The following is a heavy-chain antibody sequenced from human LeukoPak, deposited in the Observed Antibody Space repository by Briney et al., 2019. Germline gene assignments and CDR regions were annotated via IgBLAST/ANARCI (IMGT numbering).Heavy chain of an antibody. CDR3: ARDLVRMTYDAFDI. CDR2: IYYSGST. D-gene: IGHD2-21*02. J-gene: IGHJ3*02. V-gene: IGHV4-59*01. Sequence: PSETLSLTCTVSGGSISSYYWSWIRQPAGKGLEWIGYIYYSGSTNYNPSLKSRVTISVDTSKNQFSLKLSSVTAADTAVYYCARDLVRMTYDAFDIWGQGTVVTVSS. CDR1: GGSISSYY.